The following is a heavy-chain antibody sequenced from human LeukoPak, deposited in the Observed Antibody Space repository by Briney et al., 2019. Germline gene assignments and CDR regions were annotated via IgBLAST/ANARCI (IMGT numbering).Heavy chain of an antibody. D-gene: IGHD4-17*01. V-gene: IGHV3-21*01. CDR3: ARDLGDYSFDY. Sequence: GGSLRLSCAASGFTFSSYSMNWVRQAPGKGLEWVSSVSSSSSYIYYADSVKGRFTISRDNAKNSLYLQMNSLRAEDTAVYYCARDLGDYSFDYWGQGTLVTVSS. CDR2: VSSSSSYI. CDR1: GFTFSSYS. J-gene: IGHJ4*02.